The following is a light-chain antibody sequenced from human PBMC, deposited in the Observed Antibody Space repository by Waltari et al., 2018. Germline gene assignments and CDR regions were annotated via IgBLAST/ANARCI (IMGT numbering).Light chain of an antibody. CDR1: SSDVGTYNY. Sequence: QSALTQPPSASGSPGQSVTISCTGTSSDVGTYNYVSWYQQYPGKAPKLMIYEVTKRPAGVPDRFSGSKSGNTASLTVSGLQAEDEADYYCSSYAGSNTDVFGTGTKVTVL. J-gene: IGLJ1*01. CDR3: SSYAGSNTDV. CDR2: EVT. V-gene: IGLV2-8*01.